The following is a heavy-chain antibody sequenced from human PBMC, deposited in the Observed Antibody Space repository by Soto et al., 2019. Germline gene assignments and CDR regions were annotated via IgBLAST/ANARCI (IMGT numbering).Heavy chain of an antibody. J-gene: IGHJ4*02. V-gene: IGHV3-30*10. CDR2: ISDDGSKK. D-gene: IGHD5-18*01. CDR3: EREGHIYAFFDY. CDR1: QFFFINYA. Sequence: GGSLRLSCAASQFFFINYAMHWVRQAPGKGLEWVAVISDDGSKKYYTDSVKGRFTISRDNSKNTLYLQMNSLRPEDTAVYYFEREGHIYAFFDYWGQGTQVTVSS.